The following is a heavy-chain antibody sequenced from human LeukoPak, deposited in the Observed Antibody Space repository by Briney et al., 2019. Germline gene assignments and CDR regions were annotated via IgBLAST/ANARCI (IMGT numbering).Heavy chain of an antibody. CDR2: INPNSGGT. Sequence: ASVKVSCKASGYTFTGYYMHWVRQAPGQGLEWMGWINPNSGGTIYARKLQGRVTMTRDTSISTAYMELSSLTSDDTAVYYCARLINGGRGFDIWGQGTMVTVSS. CDR1: GYTFTGYY. J-gene: IGHJ3*02. V-gene: IGHV1-2*02. D-gene: IGHD3-16*01. CDR3: ARLINGGRGFDI.